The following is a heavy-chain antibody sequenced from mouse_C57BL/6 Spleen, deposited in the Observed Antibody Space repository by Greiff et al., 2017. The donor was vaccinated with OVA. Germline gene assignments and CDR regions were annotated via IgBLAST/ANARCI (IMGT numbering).Heavy chain of an antibody. CDR2: FYPGSGSI. CDR3: ARHDLYYYGSSYAWFAY. CDR1: GYTFTEYT. J-gene: IGHJ3*01. Sequence: QVHVKQSGAELVKPGASVKLSCKASGYTFTEYTIHWVKQRSGQGLEWIGWFYPGSGSIKYNEKFKDKATLTADKSSSTVYMELSRLTSEDSAVYFCARHDLYYYGSSYAWFAYWGQGTLVTVSA. V-gene: IGHV1-62-2*01. D-gene: IGHD1-1*01.